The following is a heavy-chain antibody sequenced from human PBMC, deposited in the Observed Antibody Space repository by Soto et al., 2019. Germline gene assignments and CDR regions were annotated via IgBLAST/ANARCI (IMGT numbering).Heavy chain of an antibody. CDR2: ISAYNGNT. V-gene: IGHV1-18*01. D-gene: IGHD6-19*01. CDR1: GYTFRSYG. Sequence: QVQLVQSGAEVKKPGASVKVSCKASGYTFRSYGITWVRQAPGQGLEWMGWISAYNGNTNYAQKVQGRVTMTTDTSTSTAYMELRRLRSDDTAVYYCAREKYSGWYEGVDYWGQGTLVTVSS. CDR3: AREKYSGWYEGVDY. J-gene: IGHJ4*02.